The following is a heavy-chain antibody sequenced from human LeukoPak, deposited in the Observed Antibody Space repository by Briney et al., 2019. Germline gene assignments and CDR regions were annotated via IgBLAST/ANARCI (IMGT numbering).Heavy chain of an antibody. V-gene: IGHV3-23*01. D-gene: IGHD3-10*01. J-gene: IGHJ4*02. CDR1: GYIFSSYA. CDR3: AKEELYYYGSGTYYTLAPFDY. CDR2: ISNSGATT. Sequence: QPGGSLRLSCEASGYIFSSYAMSWVRQAPGKGLEWVSVISNSGATTDYADSVKGRFTISRDNSKNTLSLQMNSLRAEDTAVYYCAKEELYYYGSGTYYTLAPFDYCGQGTLVTVSS.